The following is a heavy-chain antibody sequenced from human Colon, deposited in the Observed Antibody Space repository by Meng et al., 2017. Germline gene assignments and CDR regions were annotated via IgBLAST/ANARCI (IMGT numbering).Heavy chain of an antibody. CDR3: ARNPVIPDARTFDF. D-gene: IGHD2-2*01. CDR1: NGSINSADYY. V-gene: IGHV4-30-4*01. Sequence: QVQLQESGPGLVKPSQTLALTCTISNGSINSADYYWKWIRQPPGKGPEWLGYIHSSGNTYYTPSLKSRLAMSLDTSKNQFSLRLMSVTAADTAVYYCARNPVIPDARTFDFWGQGALVTVSS. J-gene: IGHJ4*02. CDR2: IHSSGNT.